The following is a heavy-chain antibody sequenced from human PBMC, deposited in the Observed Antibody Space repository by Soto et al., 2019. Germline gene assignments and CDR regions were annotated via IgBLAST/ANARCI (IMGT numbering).Heavy chain of an antibody. V-gene: IGHV1-69*01. D-gene: IGHD6-13*01. Sequence: QGQLVQSGAEVKKPGSSVKVSCKSSGDTFTSYSIAWMRQAPGQGLEWMGGIIPKYGSTKYARKSQDRVTITAEECTSRAYMELSGLRSEDTAVYFCARWRSSSWFAVFFQFWGHGTRVTVSS. CDR2: IIPKYGST. CDR3: ARWRSSSWFAVFFQF. J-gene: IGHJ1*01. CDR1: GDTFTSYS.